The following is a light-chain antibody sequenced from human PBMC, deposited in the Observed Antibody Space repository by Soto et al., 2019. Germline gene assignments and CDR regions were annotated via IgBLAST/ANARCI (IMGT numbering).Light chain of an antibody. J-gene: IGLJ3*02. Sequence: QAVVTQPPSASGTPGQRVTISCSGSSSNIGTNTVNWYQQLPGTAPKLLIYNNDQRPSGVPDRSSGSKSGTSASLAISGLQSEDEADYYCAAWDDSLNGVVFGGGTKVTVL. CDR3: AAWDDSLNGVV. CDR1: SSNIGTNT. CDR2: NND. V-gene: IGLV1-44*01.